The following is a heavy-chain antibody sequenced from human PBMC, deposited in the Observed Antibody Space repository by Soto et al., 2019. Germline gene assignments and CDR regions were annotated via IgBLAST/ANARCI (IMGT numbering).Heavy chain of an antibody. J-gene: IGHJ4*02. CDR2: INTDTGHT. CDR3: ARDPIGGGTPYYFDF. Sequence: ASVKVSCKASGYTFSSYYIYWVRQAPGQGPEWMGGINTDTGHTDYAPKFQGRVTMTRARSISTAYMELTSLTSDDTAVYYCARDPIGGGTPYYFDFWGQGTLVT. CDR1: GYTFSSYY. V-gene: IGHV1-2*02. D-gene: IGHD3-16*01.